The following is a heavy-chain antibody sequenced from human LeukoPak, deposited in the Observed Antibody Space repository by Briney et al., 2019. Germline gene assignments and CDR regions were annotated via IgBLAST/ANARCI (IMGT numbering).Heavy chain of an antibody. J-gene: IGHJ4*02. CDR3: AKVLHNGWGTFDS. CDR1: GFTFSSHG. Sequence: GGSLRLSCAASGFTFSSHGMHWVRQAPGKGLEWVAYIRNDGSNIHYGDSVKGRFTISRDNSKTTLSLQMNSLRVDDTAVYYCAKVLHNGWGTFDSWGQGNLVTVSA. CDR2: IRNDGSNI. D-gene: IGHD6-19*01. V-gene: IGHV3-30*02.